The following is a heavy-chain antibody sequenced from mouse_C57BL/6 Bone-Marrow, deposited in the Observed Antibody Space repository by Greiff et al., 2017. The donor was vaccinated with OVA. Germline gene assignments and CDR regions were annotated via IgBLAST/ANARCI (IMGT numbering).Heavy chain of an antibody. CDR1: GYAFSSYW. D-gene: IGHD3-2*02. CDR3: AGGDSSGDNYDALDY. J-gene: IGHJ4*01. Sequence: VQLQQSGAELVKPGASVKISCKASGYAFSSYWMNWVKQRPGKGLEWIGQIYPGDGDTNYNGKFKGKATLTADKSSSTAYMQLSSLTSEASAVYYGAGGDSSGDNYDALDYWGQGTLVTVSA. V-gene: IGHV1-80*01. CDR2: IYPGDGDT.